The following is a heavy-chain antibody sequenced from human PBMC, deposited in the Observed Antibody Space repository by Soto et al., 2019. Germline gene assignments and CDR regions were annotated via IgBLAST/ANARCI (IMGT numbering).Heavy chain of an antibody. V-gene: IGHV3-74*01. Sequence: GSLRLSCAASGLTFSNYWMHWVCEAPGQGLVWVSRISNDGTITDYADSVKGRFTVSRDNAKNTQSLQMDSLRSEDTAVYFCASAVDYDFWSGTTHYGMDVWGQGTTVTVSS. J-gene: IGHJ6*02. CDR2: ISNDGTIT. CDR3: ASAVDYDFWSGTTHYGMDV. CDR1: GLTFSNYW. D-gene: IGHD3-3*01.